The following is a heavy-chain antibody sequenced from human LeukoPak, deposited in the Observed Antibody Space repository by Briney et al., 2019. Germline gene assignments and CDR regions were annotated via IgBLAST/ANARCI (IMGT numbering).Heavy chain of an antibody. V-gene: IGHV4-34*01. CDR3: ARGRIAVAGTSYYYMDV. CDR2: INHSGST. CDR1: GGSFSGYY. J-gene: IGHJ6*03. D-gene: IGHD6-19*01. Sequence: SETLSLTCAVYGGSFSGYYWSWIRQPPGKGLEWIGEINHSGSTNYNPSLKSRVTISVDTSKNQFSLKLSSVTVADTAVYYCARGRIAVAGTSYYYMDVWGKGTTVTVSS.